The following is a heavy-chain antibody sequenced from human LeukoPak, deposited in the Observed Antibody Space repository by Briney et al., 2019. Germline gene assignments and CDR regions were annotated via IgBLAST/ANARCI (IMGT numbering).Heavy chain of an antibody. CDR3: ARGFPTASIKW. D-gene: IGHD5-24*01. V-gene: IGHV4-34*01. CDR1: GGSFSGYY. Sequence: PSETLSLTCAVYGGSFSGYYWSWIRQPPGKGLEWIGEINHSGSTNYNPSLKGRVTISVDTSKNQFSLKLSSVTAADTAVYYCARGFPTASIKWWGQGTMVTVSS. CDR2: INHSGST. J-gene: IGHJ3*01.